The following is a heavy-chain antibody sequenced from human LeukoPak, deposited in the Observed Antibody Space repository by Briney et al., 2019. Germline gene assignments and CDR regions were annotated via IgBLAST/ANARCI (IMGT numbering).Heavy chain of an antibody. Sequence: PGGSLRLSCAASGFSFSSYGMHWVRQAPGKGLEWVAFIRFDGSDKYYADSVKGRFTISKDTSKNTLILQLNSLRPEDTAVYFCTKDSTYHYDSSPYYLFDYWGQGTLVTVSS. CDR3: TKDSTYHYDSSPYYLFDY. D-gene: IGHD3-22*01. CDR1: GFSFSSYG. CDR2: IRFDGSDK. J-gene: IGHJ4*02. V-gene: IGHV3-30*02.